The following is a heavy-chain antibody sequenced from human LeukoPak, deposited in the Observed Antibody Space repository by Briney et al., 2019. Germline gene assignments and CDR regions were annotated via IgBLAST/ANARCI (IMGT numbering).Heavy chain of an antibody. D-gene: IGHD3-3*01. CDR2: INPNSGGT. CDR3: ARVGGGNYDFWSGYPFHY. J-gene: IGHJ4*02. Sequence: ASVKVSCKASGYTFTGCYMHWLRQAPGQGLEWMGWINPNSGGTNYAQKFQGRVTMTRDTSISTAYMELSRLRSDDTAVYYCARVGGGNYDFWSGYPFHYRGQGTLVTVSS. CDR1: GYTFTGCY. V-gene: IGHV1-2*02.